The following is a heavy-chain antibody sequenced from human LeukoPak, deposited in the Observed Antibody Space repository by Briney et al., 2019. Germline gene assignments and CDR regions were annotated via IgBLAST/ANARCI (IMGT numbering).Heavy chain of an antibody. D-gene: IGHD4-17*01. Sequence: EASVKVSCKASGYTINSYGISWVRQAPGQGLEWMGWISAYNGHTNYAQKLQGRVTMTTDTSTSTAYMELRSLRSDDTAVYYCARVLDYGDYVDYWFDPWGQGTLVTVSS. J-gene: IGHJ5*02. CDR2: ISAYNGHT. CDR3: ARVLDYGDYVDYWFDP. V-gene: IGHV1-18*01. CDR1: GYTINSYG.